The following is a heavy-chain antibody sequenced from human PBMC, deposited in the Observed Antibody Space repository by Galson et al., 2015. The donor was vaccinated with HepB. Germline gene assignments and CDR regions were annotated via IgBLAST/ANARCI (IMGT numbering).Heavy chain of an antibody. CDR3: ARGGYSSGWYREDI. J-gene: IGHJ3*02. D-gene: IGHD6-19*01. V-gene: IGHV3-33*01. Sequence: SLRLSCAASGFTFNNYGMHWARQAPGKGLEWVAVIWYDATNEYYADSVKGRFTISRDNSKNTLYLQMNSLRAEDTAVYYCARGGYSSGWYREDIWGQGTMVTVSS. CDR2: IWYDATNE. CDR1: GFTFNNYG.